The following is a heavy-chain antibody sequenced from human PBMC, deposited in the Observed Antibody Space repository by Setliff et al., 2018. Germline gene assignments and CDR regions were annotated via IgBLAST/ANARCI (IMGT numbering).Heavy chain of an antibody. D-gene: IGHD3-22*01. V-gene: IGHV4-38-2*02. CDR1: GYSISSGYI. J-gene: IGHJ4*02. CDR2: IIHSGST. CDR3: ARESRYYYDNLGTLDY. Sequence: PSETLSLTCTVSGYSISSGYIWGWIRQPPGKRLEWIGEIIHSGSTNYNPSLKSRVTISMDTSKNQFSLKLSSVTAADTAVYYCARESRYYYDNLGTLDYWGQGTLVTVSS.